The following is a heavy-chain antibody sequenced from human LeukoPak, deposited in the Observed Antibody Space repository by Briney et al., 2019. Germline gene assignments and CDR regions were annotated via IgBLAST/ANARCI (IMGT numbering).Heavy chain of an antibody. J-gene: IGHJ5*02. CDR3: ARRLWYYYGSGSYYKRGFDP. CDR2: IYYSGST. CDR1: GGSISSSSYY. V-gene: IGHV4-39*07. D-gene: IGHD3-10*01. Sequence: SETLSLTCTVSGGSISSSSYYWGWIRQPPGKGLEWIGSIYYSGSTYYNPSLKSRVTISVDTSKNQFSLKLSSVTAADTAVYYCARRLWYYYGSGSYYKRGFDPWGQGTLVTVSS.